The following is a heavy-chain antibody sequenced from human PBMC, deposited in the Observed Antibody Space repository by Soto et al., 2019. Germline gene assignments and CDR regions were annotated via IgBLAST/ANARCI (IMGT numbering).Heavy chain of an antibody. CDR3: AKDGVGSSSGWYYYFDY. CDR2: IGGSGGST. D-gene: IGHD6-19*01. CDR1: GFTFSSYA. Sequence: GGSLRLSCAASGFTFSSYAMSWVRQAPGKGLEWVSAIGGSGGSTYYADSVKGRFTISRDNSKNTLYLQMNSLRAEDTAVYYCAKDGVGSSSGWYYYFDYWGQGTLVTVSS. V-gene: IGHV3-23*01. J-gene: IGHJ4*02.